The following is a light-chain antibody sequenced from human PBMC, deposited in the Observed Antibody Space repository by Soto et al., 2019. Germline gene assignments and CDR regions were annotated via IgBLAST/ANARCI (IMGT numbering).Light chain of an antibody. CDR1: QSLLQSNGYNY. J-gene: IGKJ2*01. CDR3: MQALQSPHA. Sequence: DIVMTQPPFSQPVTLGEPASISCRSSQSLLQSNGYNYLDWYLQKPGQSPHLLIYLGSNRASGGPDMFSGTGSGTDFTLKISRVEADDVGVYYCMQALQSPHAFGQGTKLDIK. CDR2: LGS. V-gene: IGKV2-28*01.